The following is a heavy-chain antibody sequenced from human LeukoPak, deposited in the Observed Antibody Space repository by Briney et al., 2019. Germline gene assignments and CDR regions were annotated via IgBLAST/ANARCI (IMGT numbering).Heavy chain of an antibody. J-gene: IGHJ4*02. CDR3: ARDGYCSGGSCYPTELPDY. CDR1: GFTFSDYY. V-gene: IGHV3-11*01. CDR2: ISSSGSTI. D-gene: IGHD2-15*01. Sequence: KPGGALRLSCAASGFTFSDYYMSWIHQAPGKGLEWVSYISSSGSTIYYAASVKGRFTIPRDNAKNSLYLQMNSRRAEDTAVYYCARDGYCSGGSCYPTELPDYWGQGTLVTVSS.